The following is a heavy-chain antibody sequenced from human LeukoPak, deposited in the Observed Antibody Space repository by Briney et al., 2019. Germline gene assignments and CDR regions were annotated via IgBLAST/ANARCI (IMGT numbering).Heavy chain of an antibody. D-gene: IGHD3-9*01. V-gene: IGHV1-69*06. CDR2: IIPIFGTA. CDR3: ARDHYDILTGHNRYYFDY. CDR1: GGTFSSYA. J-gene: IGHJ4*02. Sequence: ASMKVSCKASGGTFSSYAISWVRQAPGQGLEWMGGIIPIFGTANYAQKFQGRVTITADKSTSTAYMELSSLRSEDTAVYYCARDHYDILTGHNRYYFDYWGQGTLVTVSS.